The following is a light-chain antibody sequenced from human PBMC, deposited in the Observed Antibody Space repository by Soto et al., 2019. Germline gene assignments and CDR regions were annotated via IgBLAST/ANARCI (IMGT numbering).Light chain of an antibody. Sequence: EIVMTQSPATLSVSPGERATLSCRASQSVSSNLAWYQQKTGQAPRLLIYGASTRATGIPARFSGSGSGTAFTLTISSLQSEDFAVYCCQQYNNWPRTFGQGTKVEI. J-gene: IGKJ1*01. V-gene: IGKV3-15*01. CDR3: QQYNNWPRT. CDR2: GAS. CDR1: QSVSSN.